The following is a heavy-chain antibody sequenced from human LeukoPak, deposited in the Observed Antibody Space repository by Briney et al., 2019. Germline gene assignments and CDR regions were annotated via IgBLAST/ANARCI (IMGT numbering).Heavy chain of an antibody. Sequence: PGGSLRLSCAASGFTFSSYEMNWVRQAPGKGLEWVSYISSSSSYIYYADSVKGRFTISRDNAKNSLYLQMNSLRAEDTAVYYCARDAYSDTAFWGQGTLVTVSS. J-gene: IGHJ4*02. CDR3: ARDAYSDTAF. V-gene: IGHV3-21*05. CDR1: GFTFSSYE. CDR2: ISSSSSYI. D-gene: IGHD5-18*01.